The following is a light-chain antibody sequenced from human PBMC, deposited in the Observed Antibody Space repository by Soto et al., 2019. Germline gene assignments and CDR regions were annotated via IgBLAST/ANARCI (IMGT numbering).Light chain of an antibody. CDR3: KQYHCYWT. J-gene: IGKJ1*01. Sequence: DIQMTQSPSTLSASVGDRVTITCRASQSISGSLAWYQQKPGKAPKLLLYEASNLKSGVPSRFSGSGSGTEYTLTISSLQPDDSASYYGKQYHCYWTFVQGTRVEIK. V-gene: IGKV1-5*03. CDR1: QSISGS. CDR2: EAS.